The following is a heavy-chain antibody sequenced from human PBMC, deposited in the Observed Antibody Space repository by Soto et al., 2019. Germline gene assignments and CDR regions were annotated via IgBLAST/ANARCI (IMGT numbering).Heavy chain of an antibody. CDR2: INPSGGST. V-gene: IGHV1-46*01. J-gene: IGHJ4*02. Sequence: ASVKVSCKTSGYTFTSYYIHWVRQAPGQGLEWTGIINPSGGSTSYAQKFQGRVTMTSDTSTSTVYMELSSLRSEDTAVYYCTLHGVDFDYWGQGTLVTVSS. CDR1: GYTFTSYY. CDR3: TLHGVDFDY. D-gene: IGHD4-17*01.